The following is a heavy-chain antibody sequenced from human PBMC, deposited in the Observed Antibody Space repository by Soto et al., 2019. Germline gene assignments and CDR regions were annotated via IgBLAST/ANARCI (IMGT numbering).Heavy chain of an antibody. Sequence: QVQLVQSGAEVKKPGASVKVSCKASGYTFTSYAMHWVRQAPGQRLEWMGWINAGKGNTNYSQKFQGRVTITRDTAASTTYMEMGSLRSEDTAVYYCARGGGRITGTLGSVAFDIWGQETMVTVSS. CDR1: GYTFTSYA. CDR3: ARGGGRITGTLGSVAFDI. V-gene: IGHV1-3*01. CDR2: INAGKGNT. D-gene: IGHD1-20*01. J-gene: IGHJ3*02.